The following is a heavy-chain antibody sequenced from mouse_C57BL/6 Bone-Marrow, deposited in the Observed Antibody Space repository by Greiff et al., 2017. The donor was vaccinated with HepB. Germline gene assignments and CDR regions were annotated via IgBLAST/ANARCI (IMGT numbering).Heavy chain of an antibody. Sequence: EVKLMESGAELVRPGASVKLSCTASGFNIKDDYMHWVKQRPEQGLEWIGWIDPENGDTEYASKFQGKATITADTSSTTAYLQLSSLTSEDTAVSYSTPYYYGSSWGQGTTLTVSS. J-gene: IGHJ2*01. CDR2: IDPENGDT. D-gene: IGHD1-1*01. V-gene: IGHV14-4*01. CDR3: TPYYYGSS. CDR1: GFNIKDDY.